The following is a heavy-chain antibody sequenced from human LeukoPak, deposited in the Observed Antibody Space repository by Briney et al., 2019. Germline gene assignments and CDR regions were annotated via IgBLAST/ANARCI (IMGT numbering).Heavy chain of an antibody. CDR3: ARAHTTGWY. CDR2: INPNAGGT. Sequence: ASVKVSCKASGYTFIDYYVHWVRQAPGQGLEWMGWINPNAGGTNYAQKFQGRVTMAWDTSITTTYMELSRLTSDDTAVYYCARAHTTGWYWGQGIQVTVSS. J-gene: IGHJ4*02. V-gene: IGHV1-2*02. CDR1: GYTFIDYY. D-gene: IGHD6-19*01.